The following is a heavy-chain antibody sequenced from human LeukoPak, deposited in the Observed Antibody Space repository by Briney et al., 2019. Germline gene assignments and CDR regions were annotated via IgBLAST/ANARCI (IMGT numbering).Heavy chain of an antibody. CDR2: ISAYNGNT. Sequence: ASVKVSCKASGGTFSSYGISWVRQAPVQGLEWMGWISAYNGNTNYAQKLQGRVTMTTDTSTSTAYMELRSLRSDDTAVYYCATGNPIYYYYYMDFWGKGTTVTVSS. J-gene: IGHJ6*03. CDR3: ATGNPIYYYYYMDF. CDR1: GGTFSSYG. V-gene: IGHV1-18*01.